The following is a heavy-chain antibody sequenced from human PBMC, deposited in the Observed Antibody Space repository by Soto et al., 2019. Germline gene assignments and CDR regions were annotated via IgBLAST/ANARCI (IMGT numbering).Heavy chain of an antibody. Sequence: ASVKVSCKASGYTFTSYDINWVRQATGQGLEWMGWMNPNSGNTGYAQKFQGRVTMTRNTSISTAYMELSSLRSEDTAVYYCATDRGEYNWNTFDYWGQGTLVTVSS. D-gene: IGHD1-1*01. J-gene: IGHJ4*02. CDR2: MNPNSGNT. V-gene: IGHV1-8*01. CDR1: GYTFTSYD. CDR3: ATDRGEYNWNTFDY.